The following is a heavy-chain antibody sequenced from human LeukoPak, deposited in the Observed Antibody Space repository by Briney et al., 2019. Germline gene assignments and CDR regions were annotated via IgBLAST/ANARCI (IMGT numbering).Heavy chain of an antibody. J-gene: IGHJ4*02. CDR3: ARDLSY. CDR1: GFAFSSYA. V-gene: IGHV3-30-3*01. CDR2: ISYDGSNK. Sequence: PGGSLRLSCAASGFAFSSYAMHWVRQAPGKGLEWVAVISYDGSNKYYADSVKGRFTISRDNSKNTLYLQMNSLRAEDTAVYYCARDLSYWGQGTLVTVSS.